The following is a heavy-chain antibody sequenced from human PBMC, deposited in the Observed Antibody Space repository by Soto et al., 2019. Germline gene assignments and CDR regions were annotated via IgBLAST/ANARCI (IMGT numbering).Heavy chain of an antibody. J-gene: IGHJ6*02. V-gene: IGHV4-34*01. Sequence: SETLSLTCAVYGGSFSGYYWSWIRQPPGKGLEWIGEINHSGSTNYNPSLKSRVTISVDTSKNQFSLKLSSVTAADTAVYYCARDELLRGVTSVYYYGMDVWGQGTTVTVSS. CDR2: INHSGST. CDR1: GGSFSGYY. CDR3: ARDELLRGVTSVYYYGMDV. D-gene: IGHD3-10*01.